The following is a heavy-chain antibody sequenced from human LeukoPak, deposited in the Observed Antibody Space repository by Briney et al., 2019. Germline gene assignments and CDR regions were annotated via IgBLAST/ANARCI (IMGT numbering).Heavy chain of an antibody. V-gene: IGHV4-59*01. CDR3: ARFGLYSFDY. CDR1: GGSISGYY. J-gene: IGHJ4*02. CDR2: IYYSGST. D-gene: IGHD2-15*01. Sequence: SETLSLTCAVSGGSISGYYWSWIRQPPGKGLKLIGYIYYSGSTNYNPSLKSRVTISVDTSKNQFSLKLTSVTAADTAVYFCARFGLYSFDYWGQGTLVTVSS.